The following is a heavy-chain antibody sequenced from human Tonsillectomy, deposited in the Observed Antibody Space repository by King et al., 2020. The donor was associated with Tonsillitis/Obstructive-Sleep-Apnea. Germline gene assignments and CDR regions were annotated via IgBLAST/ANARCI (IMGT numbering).Heavy chain of an antibody. J-gene: IGHJ3*02. CDR2: INQDGSEK. CDR1: GFTFSSYW. D-gene: IGHD3-22*01. V-gene: IGHV3-7*01. Sequence: VQLVESGGGLVQPGGSLRLSCTASGFTFSSYWMTWVRQAPGKGLEWVANINQDGSEKYYVDSVKGRFTISRDNAKNSLYLQMNSLRAEDTAVYYCARHYFDSKSGAFDIWGQGTMVTVFS. CDR3: ARHYFDSKSGAFDI.